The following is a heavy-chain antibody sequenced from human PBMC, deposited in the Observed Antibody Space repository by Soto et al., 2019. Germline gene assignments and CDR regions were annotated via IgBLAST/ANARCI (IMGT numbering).Heavy chain of an antibody. J-gene: IGHJ4*02. V-gene: IGHV1-69*13. CDR1: GATFSSYG. Sequence: SVKVSCKASGATFSSYGISWLRQAPGQGFEWMGGIIPIFSTTDYAQRFQGRVTISADESTYTAYMELRGLSSEDTAVYYCARDRIDNWQLINYFDYWGQGTLVTVSS. CDR3: ARDRIDNWQLINYFDY. CDR2: IIPIFSTT. D-gene: IGHD1-1*01.